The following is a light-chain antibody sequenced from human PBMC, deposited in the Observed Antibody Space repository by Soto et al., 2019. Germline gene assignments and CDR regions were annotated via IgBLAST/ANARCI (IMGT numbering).Light chain of an antibody. V-gene: IGKV3-15*01. Sequence: EIVMTQSPVTLSVSPGERATLSCRASENVNSDLAWYQQKPGQPPRLLVYSASTRAPGIPARFSGSGSGTEFTLPISSLAAEDFAVYYCEQYKNWPPWTFGQGTRVDIK. CDR3: EQYKNWPPWT. CDR1: ENVNSD. J-gene: IGKJ1*01. CDR2: SAS.